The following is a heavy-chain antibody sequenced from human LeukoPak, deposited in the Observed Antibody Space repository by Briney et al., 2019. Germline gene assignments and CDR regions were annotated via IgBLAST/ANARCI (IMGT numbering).Heavy chain of an antibody. CDR2: MNPNSGNT. Sequence: ASVKVSCKASGYTFTSYDINWVRQATGQGLEWMGWMNPNSGNTGYAQKFQGRVTMTRNTSISTAYMELSSLRSEDTAVHYCARGVSYGSGSYYAYWGQGTLVTVSS. CDR3: ARGVSYGSGSYYAY. J-gene: IGHJ4*02. D-gene: IGHD3-10*01. V-gene: IGHV1-8*01. CDR1: GYTFTSYD.